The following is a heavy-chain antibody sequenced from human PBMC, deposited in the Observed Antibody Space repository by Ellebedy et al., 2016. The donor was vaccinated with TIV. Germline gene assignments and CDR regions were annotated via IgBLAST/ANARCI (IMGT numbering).Heavy chain of an antibody. Sequence: ASVKVSCKASGYTFTSYGISWVRQAPGQGLEWMGWISAYNGNTNYAQKLQGRVTMTTETSTSTAYMELRSLRSDDTAVYYCARDPSVNDYGDPRWFDPWGQGTLVTVSS. CDR2: ISAYNGNT. V-gene: IGHV1-18*01. CDR1: GYTFTSYG. D-gene: IGHD4-17*01. CDR3: ARDPSVNDYGDPRWFDP. J-gene: IGHJ5*02.